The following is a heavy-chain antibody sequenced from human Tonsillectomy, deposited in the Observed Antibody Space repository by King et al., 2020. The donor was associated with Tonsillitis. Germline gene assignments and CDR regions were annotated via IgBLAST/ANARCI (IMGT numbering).Heavy chain of an antibody. Sequence: VQLVESGGGVVQPGRSLRLSCAASGFSLRIYVMHWVRQAPGKGLEWVATSYDESENFYADSVKGRFTISRDNSKDTSYLQMNSLRTEDTAIYYFAKEYNAFDVWGQGTMVTVSS. CDR3: AKEYNAFDV. CDR2: TSYDESEN. J-gene: IGHJ3*01. D-gene: IGHD1-14*01. V-gene: IGHV3-30-3*02. CDR1: GFSLRIYV.